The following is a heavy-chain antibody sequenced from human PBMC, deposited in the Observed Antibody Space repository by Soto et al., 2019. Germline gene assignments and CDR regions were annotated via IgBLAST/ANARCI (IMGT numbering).Heavy chain of an antibody. J-gene: IGHJ4*02. CDR1: GYIFTDHY. D-gene: IGHD2-21*01. CDR2: INPYSGGT. V-gene: IGHV1-2*02. CDR3: ARPKYGETYYDS. Sequence: VQMVQSGAEVNRPGASVKVSCKASGYIFTDHYIHWLRQAPGQSLEWMGWINPYSGGTHFARKFQDRVTMARDTSVSTAYMELRSLKSDDTAVYYCARPKYGETYYDSWGQGTVVTVSS.